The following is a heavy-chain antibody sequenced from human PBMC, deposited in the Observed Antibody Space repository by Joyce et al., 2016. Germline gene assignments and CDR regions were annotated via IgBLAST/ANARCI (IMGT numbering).Heavy chain of an antibody. V-gene: IGHV1-18*01. CDR2: ISAYNGNT. CDR1: DNSFASYA. CDR3: ARDLSGCSLTSCSPTPYHNWFDP. J-gene: IGHJ5*02. D-gene: IGHD2-2*01. Sequence: QVQLVQSGAEVKKPGASVKLSCKSSDNSFASYAISWVRQGPGQGLEWMGEISAYNGNTNYAQHLQGRVTMNIDTSTTTAYMELRSLRSDDTAVYYCARDLSGCSLTSCSPTPYHNWFDPWGQGTLVTVSS.